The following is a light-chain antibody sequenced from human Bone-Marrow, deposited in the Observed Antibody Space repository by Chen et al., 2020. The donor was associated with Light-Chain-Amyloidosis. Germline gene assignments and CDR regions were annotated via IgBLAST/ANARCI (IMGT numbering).Light chain of an antibody. CDR3: QVWDRSSDRPV. CDR2: DDS. J-gene: IGLJ3*02. Sequence: SYVLTQPSSVSVAPGQTATIACGGNNIGSTSVHWYQQTPGQAPLLVVYDDSDRPSGIPERFSGDNSGNTATLTISRVEAGDEADYYCQVWDRSSDRPVFGGGTKLTVL. V-gene: IGLV3-21*02. CDR1: NIGSTS.